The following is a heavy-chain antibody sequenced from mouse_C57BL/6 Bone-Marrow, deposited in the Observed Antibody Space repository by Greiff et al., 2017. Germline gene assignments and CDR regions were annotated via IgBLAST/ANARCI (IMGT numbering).Heavy chain of an antibody. V-gene: IGHV5-9-1*02. CDR1: GFTFSSYA. CDR2: ISSGGDYI. J-gene: IGHJ4*01. D-gene: IGHD1-1*01. Sequence: EVNVVESGEGLVKPGGSLKLSCAASGFTFSSYAMSWVRQTPEKRLEWVAYISSGGDYIYYADTVKGRFTISRDNARNTLYLQMSSLKSEDTAMYYCTNYYGSPYYYAMDYWGQGTSVTVSS. CDR3: TNYYGSPYYYAMDY.